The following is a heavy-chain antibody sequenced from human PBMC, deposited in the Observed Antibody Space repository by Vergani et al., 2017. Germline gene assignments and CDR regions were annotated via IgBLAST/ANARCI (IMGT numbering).Heavy chain of an antibody. CDR2: INSDGSST. J-gene: IGHJ6*03. D-gene: IGHD2-2*01. CDR3: ARDGIVVVPAAMDYYYYYYMDV. CDR1: GFTFSSYS. V-gene: IGHV3-74*01. Sequence: EVQLVESGGGLVQPGGSLRLSCAASGFTFSSYSMNWVRQAPGKGLVWVSRINSDGSSTSYADSVKGRFTISRDNAKNTLYLQMNSLRAEETAVYYCARDGIVVVPAAMDYYYYYYMDVWGKGTTVTVSS.